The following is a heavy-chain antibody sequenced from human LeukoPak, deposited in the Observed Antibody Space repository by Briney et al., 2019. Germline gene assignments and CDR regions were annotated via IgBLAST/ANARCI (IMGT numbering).Heavy chain of an antibody. CDR3: ARAVIDWPRVSGYYYMDV. V-gene: IGHV1-69*05. Sequence: GASVKVSCKASGGTFSSYAISWVRQAPGQGLEWMGGIIPIFGTANYAQKFQGRVTITTDESTSTAYMELSSLRSEDTAVYYCARAVIDWPRVSGYYYMDVWGKGTTVTVSS. CDR2: IIPIFGTA. CDR1: GGTFSSYA. J-gene: IGHJ6*03. D-gene: IGHD3-9*01.